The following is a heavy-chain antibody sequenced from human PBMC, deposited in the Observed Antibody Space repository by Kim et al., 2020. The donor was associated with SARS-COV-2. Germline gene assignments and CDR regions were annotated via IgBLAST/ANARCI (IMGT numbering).Heavy chain of an antibody. CDR1: GFTFSSYA. CDR2: ISYDGSNK. D-gene: IGHD3-22*01. CDR3: ARGLSHYFSSGYYYGLFDY. Sequence: GGSLRLSCAASGFTFSSYAMHWVRQAPGKGLEWVAVISYDGSNKYYADSVKGRFTISRDNSKNTLYLQMNSLRAEDTAVYYCARGLSHYFSSGYYYGLFDYWGQGTLVTVSS. V-gene: IGHV3-30*04. J-gene: IGHJ4*02.